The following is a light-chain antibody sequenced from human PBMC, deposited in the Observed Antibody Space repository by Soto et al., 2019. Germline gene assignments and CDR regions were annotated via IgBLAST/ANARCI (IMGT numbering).Light chain of an antibody. CDR1: QSVSSN. CDR2: GAF. V-gene: IGKV3-15*01. CDR3: QQYNDWPLT. Sequence: EIVMTQSPATLPVSPGERATLSCRASQSVSSNLDWYQQKPGQAHKLLIYGAFTRDTGIPARFSGTGSGTEFTLTISSLQSEDFALYYCQQYNDWPLTFGQGTRWIS. J-gene: IGKJ1*01.